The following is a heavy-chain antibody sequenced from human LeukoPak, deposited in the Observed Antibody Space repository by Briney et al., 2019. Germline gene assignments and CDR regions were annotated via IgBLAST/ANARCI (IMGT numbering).Heavy chain of an antibody. V-gene: IGHV4-34*01. Sequence: SETLSLTCGVYGGSFSGYYWSWIRQAPGKGLEWIGEINHSAEIYYNPSLKSRVTMSIDMSNNQFSLKLSSVTAADTGIYYCAREPGSGSNYAWFDPWGQGTLVTVSS. D-gene: IGHD1-26*01. CDR2: INHSAEI. CDR1: GGSFSGYY. J-gene: IGHJ5*02. CDR3: AREPGSGSNYAWFDP.